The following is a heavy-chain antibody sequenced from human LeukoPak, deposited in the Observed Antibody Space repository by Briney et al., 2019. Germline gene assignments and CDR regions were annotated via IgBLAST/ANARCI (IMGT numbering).Heavy chain of an antibody. D-gene: IGHD5-18*01. CDR3: ARNTPPRPYSFDY. CDR2: IYYSGST. V-gene: IGHV4-59*08. J-gene: IGHJ4*02. CDR1: GGSIGSYY. Sequence: SETLSLTCTVSGGSIGSYYWSWIPQPPGKGLEWIGYIYYSGSTNYNPSLKSRVTISVDTSKNQFSLKLSSVPAADTAVYYCARNTPPRPYSFDYSGQGTLVTVSS.